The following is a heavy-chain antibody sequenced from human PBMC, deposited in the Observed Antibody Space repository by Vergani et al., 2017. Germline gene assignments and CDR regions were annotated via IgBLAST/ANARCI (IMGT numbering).Heavy chain of an antibody. CDR2: IKQDGSEQ. V-gene: IGHV3-7*01. CDR1: GILFSSQW. CDR3: ARGPPSEY. J-gene: IGHJ4*02. Sequence: EVQLVESGGGLVKPGGSLRLSCAASGILFSSQWMSWVRQAPGKGLEWVANIKQDGSEQYYVDSVKGRFTISRDNAKNSLYLQLSSLRVEDTAIYYCARGPPSEYWGQGTLVTVSS.